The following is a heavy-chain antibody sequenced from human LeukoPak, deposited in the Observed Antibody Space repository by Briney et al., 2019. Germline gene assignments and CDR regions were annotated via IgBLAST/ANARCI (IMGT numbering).Heavy chain of an antibody. D-gene: IGHD3-10*01. Sequence: GGSLRLSCAASGFTFSNYGVHWVRQAPGKGLEWVTIIWYDGSNKYYADSVKGRFTISRDNSKNTLFLQMNSLRAEDTAVYYCARDKLTGNAFDIWGHGTMVTVSS. CDR2: IWYDGSNK. CDR1: GFTFSNYG. J-gene: IGHJ3*02. V-gene: IGHV3-33*01. CDR3: ARDKLTGNAFDI.